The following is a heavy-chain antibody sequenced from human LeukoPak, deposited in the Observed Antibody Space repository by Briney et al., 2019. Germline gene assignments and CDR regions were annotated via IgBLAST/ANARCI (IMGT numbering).Heavy chain of an antibody. J-gene: IGHJ4*02. Sequence: PSETLSLTCAVYGGSFSGYYWSWIRQPPGKGLEWIGEINHSGSTNYNPSLKSRVTISVDTSKNQFSLKLSSVAAADTAVYYCASGRGPGTFDYWGQGTLVTVSS. V-gene: IGHV4-34*01. D-gene: IGHD1-1*01. CDR2: INHSGST. CDR3: ASGRGPGTFDY. CDR1: GGSFSGYY.